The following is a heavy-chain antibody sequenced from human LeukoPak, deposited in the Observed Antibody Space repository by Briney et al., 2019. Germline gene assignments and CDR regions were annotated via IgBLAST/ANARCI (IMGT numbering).Heavy chain of an antibody. D-gene: IGHD4/OR15-4a*01. V-gene: IGHV4-59*01. CDR1: GGSISHYY. Sequence: SETLSPTCTVSGGSISHYYWSWIRHPPGKGLEWIGYIYYSGTTNYNPSLKSRVTISVDTSKNQFSLKLNSVTAADTAVYYCAREDPRTKVPEGMDVWGQGTTVTVSS. J-gene: IGHJ6*02. CDR3: AREDPRTKVPEGMDV. CDR2: IYYSGTT.